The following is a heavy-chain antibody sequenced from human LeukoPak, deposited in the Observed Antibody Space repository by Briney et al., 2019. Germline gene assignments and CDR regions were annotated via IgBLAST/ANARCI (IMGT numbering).Heavy chain of an antibody. J-gene: IGHJ4*02. CDR2: ISGSGGST. CDR1: GFTFSSYA. V-gene: IGHV3-23*01. Sequence: PGGSLRLSCAASGFTFSSYAMSWVRQAPGQGLEWVSAISGSGGSTYYADSVKGRFTISRDNSKNTLYLQMNSLRAEDTAVYYCAGRNGGYSYGYFDYWGQGTLVTVSS. D-gene: IGHD5-18*01. CDR3: AGRNGGYSYGYFDY.